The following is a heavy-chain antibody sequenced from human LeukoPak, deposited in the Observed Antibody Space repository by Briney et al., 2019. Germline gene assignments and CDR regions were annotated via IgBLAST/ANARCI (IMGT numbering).Heavy chain of an antibody. CDR3: ARHALLRDAFDI. D-gene: IGHD3-10*01. CDR2: IYYSGST. V-gene: IGHV4-59*08. Sequence: SETLSLTCTVSGGSIGSYYWSWIRQPPGKGLEWIGYIYYSGSTNYNPSLKSRVTISVDTSKNQFSLKLSSVTAADTAVYYCARHALLRDAFDIWGQGTMVTVSS. J-gene: IGHJ3*02. CDR1: GGSIGSYY.